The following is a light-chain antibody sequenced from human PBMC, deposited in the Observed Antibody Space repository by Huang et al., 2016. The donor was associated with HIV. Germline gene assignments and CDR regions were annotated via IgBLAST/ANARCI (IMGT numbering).Light chain of an antibody. J-gene: IGKJ2*01. V-gene: IGKV1-39*01. Sequence: DIQMTQSPSSLSASVGDRVTITCRASQSISIYLNWYQQKPGRAPNLLIYAASNLQSGVPSRVSGSGSGTDFTLTISSLQPEDVATYYCQQSYKTPLYSFGQGTKLEIK. CDR2: AAS. CDR1: QSISIY. CDR3: QQSYKTPLYS.